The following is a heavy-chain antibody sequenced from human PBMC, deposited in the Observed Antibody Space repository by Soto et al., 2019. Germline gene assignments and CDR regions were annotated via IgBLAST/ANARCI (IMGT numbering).Heavy chain of an antibody. J-gene: IGHJ6*02. D-gene: IGHD2-2*01. V-gene: IGHV4-30-4*01. CDR1: GGSISSGDYD. CDR2: IYYSGST. CDR3: ARDSGIVVSAGMDV. Sequence: LSLTCTVSGGSISSGDYDWSWIRQPPGKGLEWIGYIYYSGSTYYNPSLKSRVTISVDTSKNKFSLKLSSVTAADTAVYDCARDSGIVVSAGMDVWGQGATVTVSS.